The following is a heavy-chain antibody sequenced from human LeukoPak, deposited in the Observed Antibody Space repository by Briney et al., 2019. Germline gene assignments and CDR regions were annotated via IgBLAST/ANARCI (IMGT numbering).Heavy chain of an antibody. V-gene: IGHV4-4*07. J-gene: IGHJ5*02. CDR1: GGSISSYF. CDR2: IYTSGST. D-gene: IGHD4-17*01. Sequence: PSETLSLTCTVSGGSISSYFCSWIRQPAGKGLEWIGRIYTSGSTNYNPSLKSRVTMSVDTSKNQFSLKLSSVTAADTAVYYCASYGDNNWFDPWDQGTLVTVSS. CDR3: ASYGDNNWFDP.